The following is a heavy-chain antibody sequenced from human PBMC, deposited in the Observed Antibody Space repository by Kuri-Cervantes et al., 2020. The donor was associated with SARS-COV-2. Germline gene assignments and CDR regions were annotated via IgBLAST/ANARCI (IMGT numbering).Heavy chain of an antibody. Sequence: SETLSLTCTVSGGSISSHYWSWIRQPAGKGLEWIGRIYTSGSTNYNPSLKSRVTMSVDTSKNQFSLKLSSVTAADTAVYYCARDSHRSGYLYYFDYWGQGTLVTVSS. D-gene: IGHD3-3*01. V-gene: IGHV4-4*07. CDR1: GGSISSHY. CDR3: ARDSHRSGYLYYFDY. J-gene: IGHJ4*02. CDR2: IYTSGST.